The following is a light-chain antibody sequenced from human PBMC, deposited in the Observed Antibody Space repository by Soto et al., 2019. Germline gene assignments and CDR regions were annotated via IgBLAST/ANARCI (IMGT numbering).Light chain of an antibody. CDR1: SPXIGSNP. CDR3: AAWGDSLNGRV. CDR2: SNN. V-gene: IGLV1-44*01. J-gene: IGLJ3*02. Sequence: QSVLTQPPSASGTPGQRVTISCSXXSPXIGSNPVSWYQQLPGTAPRLLIYSNNERPSGVPDRLSGSKSGTSASLAISGLQSEDEADYYCAAWGDSLNGRVFGGGTKLTVL.